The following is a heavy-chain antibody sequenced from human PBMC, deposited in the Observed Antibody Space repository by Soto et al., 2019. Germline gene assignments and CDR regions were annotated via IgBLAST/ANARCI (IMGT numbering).Heavy chain of an antibody. V-gene: IGHV4-30-4*01. CDR1: GDSINSADYY. J-gene: IGHJ4*02. CDR2: IYYSRSD. D-gene: IGHD3-22*01. Sequence: SETLSLTCTVSGDSINSADYYWSWLRQPPGKGLEWIGYIYYSRSDYYNPSLGRRATITIDTSRNQFSLNLMSVTAADTAVYYCARVVQFYDSSGYSFYYFDYWGQGALVTAPQ. CDR3: ARVVQFYDSSGYSFYYFDY.